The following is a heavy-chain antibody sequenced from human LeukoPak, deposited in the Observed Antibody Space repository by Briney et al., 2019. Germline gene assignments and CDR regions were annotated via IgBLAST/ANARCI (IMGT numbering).Heavy chain of an antibody. CDR1: GFTFSSYS. CDR2: ISSSSSYI. D-gene: IGHD6-6*01. Sequence: GGSLRLSCAASGFTFSSYSMNWVRQAPGKGLEWVSSISSSSSYIYYADSVKGRFTISRDNAKDSLYLQMNSLRAEDTAVYYCAREASSSLRPDIWGQGTMVTVSS. CDR3: AREASSSLRPDI. V-gene: IGHV3-21*01. J-gene: IGHJ3*02.